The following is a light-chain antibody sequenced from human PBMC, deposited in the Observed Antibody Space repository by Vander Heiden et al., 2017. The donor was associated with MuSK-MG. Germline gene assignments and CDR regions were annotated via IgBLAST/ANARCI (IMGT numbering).Light chain of an antibody. CDR3: HPSWT. CDR2: GGS. Sequence: EMILTQSPATLSVSPGERATLSCRASQSVSNNLAWYQQKPGQAPRLIIYGGSNRATAIKDRFSGGGSGTEFTRTISGLQSEDFEGYDGHPSWTFGQGTKVE. V-gene: IGKV3-15*01. J-gene: IGKJ1*01. CDR1: QSVSNN.